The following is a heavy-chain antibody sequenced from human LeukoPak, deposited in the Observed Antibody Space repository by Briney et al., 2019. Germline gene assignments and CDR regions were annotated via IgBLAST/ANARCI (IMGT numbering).Heavy chain of an antibody. CDR2: VSSSSSYI. Sequence: RGSLRLSCAASGFTFSSYNMNWVRQAPGKGLEWVSSVSSSSSYIYYAESVKGRFTISRDNAKNSLYLQMNSLRAEDTAVYYCARDGACNTTRCFTYYYDYWGQGTLVTVSS. CDR1: GFTFSSYN. V-gene: IGHV3-21*01. J-gene: IGHJ4*02. D-gene: IGHD2-2*02. CDR3: ARDGACNTTRCFTYYYDY.